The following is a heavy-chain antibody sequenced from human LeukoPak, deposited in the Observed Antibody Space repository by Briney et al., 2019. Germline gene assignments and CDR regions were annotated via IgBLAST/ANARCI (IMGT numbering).Heavy chain of an antibody. Sequence: GGSLRLSCAASGFTFSSYAMSWVRQAPGKGLEWVSAISGSGGSTYYADSVKGRFTISRDNSKNTLYLQMNSLRVEDTAVYYCARRRSGSPIDYWGQGTLVTVSS. V-gene: IGHV3-23*01. CDR3: ARRRSGSPIDY. CDR1: GFTFSSYA. J-gene: IGHJ4*02. CDR2: ISGSGGST. D-gene: IGHD1-26*01.